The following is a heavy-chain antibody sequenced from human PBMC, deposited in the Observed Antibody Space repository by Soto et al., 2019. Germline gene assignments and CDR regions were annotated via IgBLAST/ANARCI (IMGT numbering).Heavy chain of an antibody. J-gene: IGHJ6*02. CDR1: GFTFSSYA. V-gene: IGHV3-23*01. CDR2: ISGSGGST. CDR3: AKDPEVLPSSYTMVRGVIIEYYYHGMDV. Sequence: PGGSLRLSCAASGFTFSSYAMSWVRQAPGKGLEWVSAISGSGGSTYYADSVKGRFTISRDNSKNTLYLQMNSLRAEDTAVYYCAKDPEVLPSSYTMVRGVIIEYYYHGMDVWGQGTTVTVSS. D-gene: IGHD3-10*01.